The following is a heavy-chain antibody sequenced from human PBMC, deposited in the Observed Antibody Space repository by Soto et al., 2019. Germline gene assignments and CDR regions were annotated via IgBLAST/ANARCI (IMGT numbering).Heavy chain of an antibody. CDR2: ISASGGAT. V-gene: IGHV3-23*01. J-gene: IGHJ5*02. CDR1: GFSFSSYT. Sequence: PGGSLRLSCAVSGFSFSSYTMNWVRQAPGKGLEWVSSISASGGATYYADSVKGRFTISRDNSKNTLDLQMNSLRADDTAIYYCAKGTAAIKSWFDPWGQGTL. CDR3: AKGTAAIKSWFDP. D-gene: IGHD2-2*02.